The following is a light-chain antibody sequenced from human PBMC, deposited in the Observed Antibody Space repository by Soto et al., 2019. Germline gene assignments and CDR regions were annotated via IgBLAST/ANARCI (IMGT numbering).Light chain of an antibody. CDR1: QSVSSSY. CDR2: GAS. CDR3: QQYGSSIT. V-gene: IGKV3-20*01. Sequence: IVLTQSPGNLSLSPGERATLCCRASQSVSSSYLAWYQQKPGQAPRLLIYGASSRATGIPDRFSGSGSGTDFTLTISRLEPEDFAVYYCQQYGSSITFGQGTRLENK. J-gene: IGKJ5*01.